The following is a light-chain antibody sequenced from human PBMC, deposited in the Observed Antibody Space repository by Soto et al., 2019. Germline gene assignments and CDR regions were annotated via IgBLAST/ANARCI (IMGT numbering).Light chain of an antibody. CDR2: EGS. Sequence: QSVLTQPASVSGSPGQSITISCTGTSSDVGGYNLVSWYQQHPGKAPKLMIYEGSKRPSGVSNRFSGSKSGNTASLTISGLQADDEADYYCCSYAGSSTYVFGTGTKLTVL. CDR1: SSDVGGYNL. J-gene: IGLJ1*01. CDR3: CSYAGSSTYV. V-gene: IGLV2-23*01.